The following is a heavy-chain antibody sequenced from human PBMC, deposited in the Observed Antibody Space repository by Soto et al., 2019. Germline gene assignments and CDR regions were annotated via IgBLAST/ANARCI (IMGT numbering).Heavy chain of an antibody. D-gene: IGHD6-19*01. V-gene: IGHV1-24*01. Sequence: ASVKVSCKVSGYTLTELSMHRVRQAPGKGLEWMGGFDPEDGETIYAQKFQGRVTMTEDTSTDTAYMELSSLRSEDTAVYYCATPTRGYSSGWYDYWGQGTLVTVSS. CDR2: FDPEDGET. CDR1: GYTLTELS. CDR3: ATPTRGYSSGWYDY. J-gene: IGHJ4*02.